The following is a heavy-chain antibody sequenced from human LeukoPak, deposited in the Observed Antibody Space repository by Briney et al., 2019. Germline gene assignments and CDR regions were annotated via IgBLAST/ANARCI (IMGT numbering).Heavy chain of an antibody. V-gene: IGHV3-72*01. CDR1: GFTFSPHY. Sequence: GSLRLSCVASGFTFSPHYMDWVRQSPGQGLEWVGLIRNKADGYTTIYAASVKGRFTITRDDSKNSVYLQMDSLKTEDTAVYYCGDLGSAGTDHWGQGTLVTVSS. J-gene: IGHJ4*02. D-gene: IGHD3-10*01. CDR3: GDLGSAGTDH. CDR2: IRNKADGYTT.